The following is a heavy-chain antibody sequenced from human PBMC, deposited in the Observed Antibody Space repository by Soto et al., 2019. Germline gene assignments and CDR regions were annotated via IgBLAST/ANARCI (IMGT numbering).Heavy chain of an antibody. CDR1: GGSVSVYY. J-gene: IGHJ4*02. CDR3: ARGVGSSPPQY. D-gene: IGHD1-26*01. Sequence: SETLSLTCTISGGSVSVYYWSWIRQSTGQGLEWIGYIYASGSPYYNPSLRSRVTISADTSRNQISLKLTSPTAADTAVYYCARGVGSSPPQYWGRGTLVTVSS. V-gene: IGHV4-59*02. CDR2: IYASGSP.